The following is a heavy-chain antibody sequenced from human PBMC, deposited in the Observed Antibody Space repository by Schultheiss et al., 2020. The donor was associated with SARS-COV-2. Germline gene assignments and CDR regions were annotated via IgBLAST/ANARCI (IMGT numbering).Heavy chain of an antibody. CDR1: GITLSNYC. V-gene: IGHV3-21*01. Sequence: GESLKISCAASGITLSNYCMSWVRQAPGKGLEWVSSISSSSSYIYYADSVKGRFTISRDNAKNSLYLQMNSLRAEDTAVYYCASSITVIVVVTVNSYYYYYMDVWGKGTTVTVSS. J-gene: IGHJ6*03. CDR2: ISSSSSYI. CDR3: ASSITVIVVVTVNSYYYYYMDV. D-gene: IGHD3-22*01.